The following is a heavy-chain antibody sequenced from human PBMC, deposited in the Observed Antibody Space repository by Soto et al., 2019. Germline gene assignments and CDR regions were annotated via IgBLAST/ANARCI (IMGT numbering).Heavy chain of an antibody. J-gene: IGHJ3*02. CDR2: INPATGAA. D-gene: IGHD3-3*01. V-gene: IGHV1-2*02. CDR3: ASGGGVGVAGSAAFDM. Sequence: QLHLVQSGAVVKKPGASVTVSCSASGYPVTAYYMHWVRQAPGRGLEWMGGINPATGAAKYTQTLQGRVTMTRDPSTSKVFMELGGLTSEDTAVFYCASGGGVGVAGSAAFDMWGQGTLVTVSS. CDR1: GYPVTAYY.